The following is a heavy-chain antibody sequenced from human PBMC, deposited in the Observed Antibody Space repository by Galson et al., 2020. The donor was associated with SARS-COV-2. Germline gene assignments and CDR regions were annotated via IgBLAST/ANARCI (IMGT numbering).Heavy chain of an antibody. CDR2: NSAYSGNT. V-gene: IGHV1-18*01. J-gene: IGHJ4*02. D-gene: IGHD3-3*01. CDR3: ARGFARRWDY. Sequence: ASVKVSCKASGYNFKHYGFSWVRQAPGQGPEWTGWNSAYSGNTAYAQKLQGRVTVTTHTSTNTAYMELRSLIPDDTAVYYCARGFARRWDYWGQGTLVTVSS. CDR1: GYNFKHYG.